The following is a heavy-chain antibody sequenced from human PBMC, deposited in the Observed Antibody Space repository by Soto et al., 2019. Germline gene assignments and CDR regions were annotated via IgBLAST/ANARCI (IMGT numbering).Heavy chain of an antibody. CDR2: IVVGSGNT. D-gene: IGHD1-26*01. CDR1: GFTFTSSA. Sequence: QMQLVQSGPEVKKPGTSVKVSCKASGFTFTSSAVQWVRQARGQRLEWIGWIVVGSGNTNYAQKFQERVTITRDMSTSTAYMELSSLRSEDTAVYYCAADRRGGSGSYAEDYWDQGTLVTVSS. V-gene: IGHV1-58*01. CDR3: AADRRGGSGSYAEDY. J-gene: IGHJ4*02.